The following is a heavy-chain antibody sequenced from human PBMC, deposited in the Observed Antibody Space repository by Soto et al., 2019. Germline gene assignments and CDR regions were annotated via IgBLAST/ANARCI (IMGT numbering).Heavy chain of an antibody. CDR3: ARDSGSYPLNWFDP. D-gene: IGHD1-26*01. CDR1: GFTFSSYG. CDR2: IWYDGSNK. Sequence: GGSLRLSCAASGFTFSSYGMHWVRQAPGKGLEWVAVIWYDGSNKYYADSVKGRFTISRDNSKNTLYLQMNSLRAEDTAVYYCARDSGSYPLNWFDPWGQGTLVTVSS. V-gene: IGHV3-33*01. J-gene: IGHJ5*02.